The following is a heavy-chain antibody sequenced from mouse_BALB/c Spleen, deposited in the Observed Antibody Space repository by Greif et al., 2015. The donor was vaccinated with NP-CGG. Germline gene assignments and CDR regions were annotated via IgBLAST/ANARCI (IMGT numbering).Heavy chain of an antibody. J-gene: IGHJ3*01. V-gene: IGHV3-2*02. CDR3: AGGDYVWFAY. Sequence: EVKLVESGPGPVKPSQSLSLTCTVTGYSITSDYAWNWIRQFPGNKLEWMGYISYSGSTSYNPSLKSRISITRDTSKNQFFLQLNSVTTEDTATYYCAGGDYVWFAYWGQGTLVTVSA. CDR2: ISYSGST. CDR1: GYSITSDYA. D-gene: IGHD2-4*01.